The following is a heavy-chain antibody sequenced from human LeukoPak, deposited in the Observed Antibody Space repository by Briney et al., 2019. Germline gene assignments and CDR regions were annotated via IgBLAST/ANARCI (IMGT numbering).Heavy chain of an antibody. CDR1: GGSISSGGYY. V-gene: IGHV4-61*08. D-gene: IGHD3-3*01. CDR3: ARDSSFGVVTFDY. J-gene: IGHJ4*02. Sequence: PSETLSLTCTVSGGSISSGGYYWSWIRQHPGKGLEWIGCIYTSGSTNYNPSLKSRVTMSVDTSKNQFSLKLSSVTAADTAVYYCARDSSFGVVTFDYWGQGTLVTVSS. CDR2: IYTSGST.